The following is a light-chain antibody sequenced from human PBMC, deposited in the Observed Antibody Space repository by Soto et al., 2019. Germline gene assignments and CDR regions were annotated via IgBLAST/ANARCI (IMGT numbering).Light chain of an antibody. J-gene: IGKJ2*01. V-gene: IGKV3-20*01. Sequence: EIVLTQSPGTLSLSPGERATLSCRARQTVSSRYLAWYQQKPGQAPRLLMYGASNRATGIPDRFSGSGSGTDFTLTISRLEPEDFAVDFCQQYGRSPPFTFGQGTKVDIK. CDR2: GAS. CDR1: QTVSSRY. CDR3: QQYGRSPPFT.